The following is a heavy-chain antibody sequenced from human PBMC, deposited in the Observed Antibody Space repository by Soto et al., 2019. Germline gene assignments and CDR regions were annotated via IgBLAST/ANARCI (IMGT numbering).Heavy chain of an antibody. CDR1: GFSFSNFA. D-gene: IGHD1-26*01. J-gene: IGHJ4*02. CDR2: ISGSGGTT. V-gene: IGHV3-23*01. CDR3: AKIGPSVGVTGPYYYFDY. Sequence: EVQLLESGGGLIQPGGSLRLSCAASGFSFSNFAVNWVRQAPGKGLEWVSTISGSGGTTYYADSVKGRFTISRDNSKDTLYLQMNSLRAEDTAVYYCAKIGPSVGVTGPYYYFDYWGPGTLVTVSS.